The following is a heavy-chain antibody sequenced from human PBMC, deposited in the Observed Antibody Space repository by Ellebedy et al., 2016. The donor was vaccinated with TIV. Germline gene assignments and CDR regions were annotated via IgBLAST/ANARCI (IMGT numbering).Heavy chain of an antibody. V-gene: IGHV3-74*01. CDR3: ARGARKGGNWFDP. Sequence: GESLKISCAASGFTFSSYWMHWVRQAPGKGLVWVSRINSDGSSTSYADSVKGRFTISRDNAKKTLYLQMNSLRAEDTAVYYCARGARKGGNWFDPWGQGTLVTVSS. J-gene: IGHJ5*02. CDR1: GFTFSSYW. D-gene: IGHD1-14*01. CDR2: INSDGSST.